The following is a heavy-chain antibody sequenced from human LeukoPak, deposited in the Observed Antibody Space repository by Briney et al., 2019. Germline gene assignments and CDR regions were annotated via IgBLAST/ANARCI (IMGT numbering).Heavy chain of an antibody. Sequence: PGGSLRLSCAASGFTFSSYGMHWVRQAPGKGLEWVAVISYDGGNKYYADSVKGRFTISRDNSKNTLYLQMDSLRAEDTAVYYCAKDLGYYDILTGYHPTLSFDYWGQGTLVTVSS. V-gene: IGHV3-30*18. CDR1: GFTFSSYG. CDR3: AKDLGYYDILTGYHPTLSFDY. CDR2: ISYDGGNK. D-gene: IGHD3-9*01. J-gene: IGHJ4*02.